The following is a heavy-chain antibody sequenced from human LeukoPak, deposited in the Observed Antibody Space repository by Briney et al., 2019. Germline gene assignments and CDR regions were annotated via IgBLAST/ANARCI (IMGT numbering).Heavy chain of an antibody. D-gene: IGHD5-24*01. V-gene: IGHV4-38-2*02. CDR1: GYSISSDSS. CDR2: VSHSGRT. J-gene: IGHJ4*02. Sequence: SETLSLTCTVSGYSISSDSSWGWIRQPPGKGLEYMGSVSHSGRTYYKPSLKSRVTMSLDTSKNQFSLKLSSVTAADTAVYYCATSRDAYHTVADWGRGTLVTVSS. CDR3: ATSRDAYHTVAD.